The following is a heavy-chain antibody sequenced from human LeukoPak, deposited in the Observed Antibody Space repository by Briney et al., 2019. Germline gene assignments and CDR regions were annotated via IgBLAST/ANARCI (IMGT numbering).Heavy chain of an antibody. CDR3: AGKYYYDSSGYFYVDY. Sequence: SETLSLTCAVSGYSINGGYYWGWIRQTPEKGLEWIASIYPPGKTYYNPSLKSRVTIATDTSKNQFSLKLSSVTAADTAVYYCAGKYYYDSSGYFYVDYWGQGTLVTVSS. V-gene: IGHV4-38-2*01. CDR2: IYPPGKT. CDR1: GYSINGGYY. J-gene: IGHJ4*02. D-gene: IGHD3-22*01.